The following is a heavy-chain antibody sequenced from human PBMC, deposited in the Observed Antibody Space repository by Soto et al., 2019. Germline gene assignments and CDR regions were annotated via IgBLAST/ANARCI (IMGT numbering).Heavy chain of an antibody. Sequence: QVQLQESGPGLVKPSETLSLTCTVSGVSISSYYWSWIRQPPGKGLEWIGYVYYSGSTDYDPSLKSRVSISVDTSKHPFSLKLSSVTAADTAVYYCARRWGTYFAFWGQGTLVTVSS. V-gene: IGHV4-59*01. CDR2: VYYSGST. CDR1: GVSISSYY. D-gene: IGHD7-27*01. J-gene: IGHJ4*02. CDR3: ARRWGTYFAF.